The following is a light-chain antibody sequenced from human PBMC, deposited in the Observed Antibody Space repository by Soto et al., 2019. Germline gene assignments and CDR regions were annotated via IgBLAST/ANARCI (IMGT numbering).Light chain of an antibody. V-gene: IGLV2-14*03. CDR1: SSDVGGYKY. Sequence: QSVLTQPASVSGSPGQSITISCTGTSSDVGGYKYVSWYQQHPGKAPKLMIYDVSNRPSGVSNRFSGSKSGNTASLTISGLQAADEADYYCTSYTSTSTLVVFGGGTKLTVL. CDR3: TSYTSTSTLVV. J-gene: IGLJ2*01. CDR2: DVS.